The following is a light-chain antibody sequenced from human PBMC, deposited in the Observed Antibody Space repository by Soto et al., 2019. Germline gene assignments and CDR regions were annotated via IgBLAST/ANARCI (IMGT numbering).Light chain of an antibody. Sequence: QSVLTQPRSVSGSPGQSVTISCTGTSSDVGGSDYVSWCQHHPGKAPKLVIYDVTKRPSGVPDRFSGSKPGNTASLTISGLQAEDEADYYCASYAGYYVFGTGTKVTVL. V-gene: IGLV2-11*01. CDR3: ASYAGYYV. CDR1: SSDVGGSDY. J-gene: IGLJ1*01. CDR2: DVT.